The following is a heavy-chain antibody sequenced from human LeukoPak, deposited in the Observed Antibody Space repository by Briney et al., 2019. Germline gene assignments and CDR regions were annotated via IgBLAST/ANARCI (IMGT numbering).Heavy chain of an antibody. CDR3: ARDPGSGYEEHFDY. V-gene: IGHV3-11*01. J-gene: IGHJ4*02. Sequence: GGSLRLSCAASGFIFSDYYMSWIRQAPGKGLEWVAYISSSGSTIYYTDSVKGRFTISRDNAKDSLYLQMNSLRAEDTAVYYCARDPGSGYEEHFDYWGQGTLVTVSS. CDR2: ISSSGSTI. D-gene: IGHD5-12*01. CDR1: GFIFSDYY.